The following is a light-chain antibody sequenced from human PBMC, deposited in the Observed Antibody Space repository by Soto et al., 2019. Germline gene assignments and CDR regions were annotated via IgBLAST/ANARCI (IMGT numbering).Light chain of an antibody. J-gene: IGKJ2*01. CDR2: GAS. CDR1: QSVGTT. CDR3: QQYSNWPEYT. V-gene: IGKV3-15*01. Sequence: EIVRTQSPATLSLSPGAGATLSCRASQSVGTTLAWYQQKPGQAPRLLIFGASTRVTGVPARFSGSGSGTEFTLSINSLQSDDFAVYYGQQYSNWPEYTFGQGTKVDIK.